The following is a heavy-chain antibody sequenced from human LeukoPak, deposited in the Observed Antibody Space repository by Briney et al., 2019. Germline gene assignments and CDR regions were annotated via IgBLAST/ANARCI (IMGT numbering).Heavy chain of an antibody. CDR2: ISSSSSYI. Sequence: PGGSLRLSCAASGFTFSSYSMNWVRQAPGKGLGWVSSISSSSSYIYYADSVKGRFTISRDNAKNSLYLQMNSLRAEDTAVYYCARGHEGFMAYWGQGTLVTVSS. CDR1: GFTFSSYS. V-gene: IGHV3-21*01. J-gene: IGHJ4*02. CDR3: ARGHEGFMAY. D-gene: IGHD5-24*01.